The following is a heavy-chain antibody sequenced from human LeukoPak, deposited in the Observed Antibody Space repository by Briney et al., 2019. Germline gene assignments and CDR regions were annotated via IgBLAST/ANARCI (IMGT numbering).Heavy chain of an antibody. CDR3: ARAWLYGSGSPLDY. J-gene: IGHJ4*02. Sequence: PGGSLRLSCAASGFTFSSYEMNWVRQAPGKGLEWVSYISSSGSTIYYADSVKGRFTISRDNAKNSLYLQMNSLRAEDTAVYYCARAWLYGSGSPLDYWGQGNLVTVSS. D-gene: IGHD3-10*01. V-gene: IGHV3-48*03. CDR1: GFTFSSYE. CDR2: ISSSGSTI.